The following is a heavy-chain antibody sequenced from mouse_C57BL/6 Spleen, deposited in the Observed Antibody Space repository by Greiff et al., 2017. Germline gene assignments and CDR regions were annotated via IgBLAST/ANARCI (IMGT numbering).Heavy chain of an antibody. CDR2: ISYDGSN. CDR1: GYSITSGYY. CDR3: ARDPYYGSLYFDY. J-gene: IGHJ2*01. V-gene: IGHV3-6*01. D-gene: IGHD1-1*01. Sequence: ESGPGLVKPSQSLSLTCSVTGYSITSGYYWNWIRQFPGNKLEWMGYISYDGSNNYNPSLKNRISITRDTSKNQFFLKLNSVTTEDTATYYCARDPYYGSLYFDYWGQGTTLTVSS.